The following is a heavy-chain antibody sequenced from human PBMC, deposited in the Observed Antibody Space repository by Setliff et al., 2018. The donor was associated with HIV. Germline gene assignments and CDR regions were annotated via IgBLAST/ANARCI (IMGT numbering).Heavy chain of an antibody. Sequence: ASVKVSCKAFGYTFTGYYMHWVRQAPGQGLEWMGWINPNGGYTNYAQKFLGRVTMTQDTSFTTAYLELSRLGSDDTAVYYCAADNYNCNSFDSWGQGSLVTVSS. V-gene: IGHV1-2*02. CDR2: INPNGGYT. CDR1: GYTFTGYY. J-gene: IGHJ4*02. CDR3: AADNYNCNSFDS. D-gene: IGHD3-3*01.